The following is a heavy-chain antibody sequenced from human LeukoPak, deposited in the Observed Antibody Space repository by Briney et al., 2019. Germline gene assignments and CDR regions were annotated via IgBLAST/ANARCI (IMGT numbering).Heavy chain of an antibody. CDR1: GGSFSGYY. V-gene: IGHV4-34*01. D-gene: IGHD2-15*01. CDR2: INHSGST. J-gene: IGHJ5*02. CDR3: ARGGYCSGGSCYRIVGNWFDP. Sequence: SETLSLTCAVYGGSFSGYYWSWIRQPPGKGLEWIGEINHSGSTNYNPSLKSRVTISVDTSKNQFSLKLSSVTAADTAVYYCARGGYCSGGSCYRIVGNWFDPWGQGTLVTVSS.